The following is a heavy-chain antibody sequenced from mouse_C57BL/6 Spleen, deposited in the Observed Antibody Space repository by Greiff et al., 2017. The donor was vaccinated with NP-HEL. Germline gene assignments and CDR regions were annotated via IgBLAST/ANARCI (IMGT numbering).Heavy chain of an antibody. CDR3: AREDYYGSGLDY. J-gene: IGHJ2*01. CDR2: SRNKANDYTT. V-gene: IGHV7-1*01. CDR1: GFTFSDFY. Sequence: EVNVVESGGGLVQSGRSLRLSCATSGFTFSDFYMEWVRQAPGKGLEWIAASRNKANDYTTEYSASVKGRFIVSTDTSQSILYLQMNALRAEDTAIYYCAREDYYGSGLDYWGQGTTLTVSS. D-gene: IGHD1-1*01.